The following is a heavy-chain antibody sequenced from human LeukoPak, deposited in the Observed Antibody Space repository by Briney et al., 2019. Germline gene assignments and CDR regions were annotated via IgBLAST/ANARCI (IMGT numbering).Heavy chain of an antibody. J-gene: IGHJ4*02. CDR1: GYTFISNP. V-gene: IGHV7-4-1*02. CDR3: ARGPAPFDY. Sequence: ASVKVSCKTSGYTFISNPINWVRQAPGQGLEWMGWINMKTGNLMYAPGFTGRFVLSLDTSVSTAYLQINSLMPEDSAVYYCARGPAPFDYWGQGTLVTVSS. CDR2: INMKTGNL.